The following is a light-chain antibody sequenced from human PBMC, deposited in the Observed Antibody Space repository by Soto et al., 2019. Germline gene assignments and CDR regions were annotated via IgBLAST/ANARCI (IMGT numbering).Light chain of an antibody. J-gene: IGKJ4*01. V-gene: IGKV1-9*01. CDR1: QDINSY. Sequence: DVQLTQSPSFLSASVGDRVTFTCRASQDINSYLAWYQQKPGKAPKLPIYGASRLQNGFPSRFSGSGSGTEFSLTVTSLQPEDFTTYYCQQLNSYPTFGGGTKVEIK. CDR3: QQLNSYPT. CDR2: GAS.